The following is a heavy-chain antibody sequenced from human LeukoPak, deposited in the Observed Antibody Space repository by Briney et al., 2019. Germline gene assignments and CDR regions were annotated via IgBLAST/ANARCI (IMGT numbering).Heavy chain of an antibody. CDR3: AKDPYSAVMIGWFDP. D-gene: IGHD3-22*01. J-gene: IGHJ5*02. CDR1: GFTFSSYA. V-gene: IGHV3-23*01. Sequence: GGSLRLSCAASGFTFSSYAMSWVRQAPGKGLEWVSPISGSGGSTYYADSVKGPFTISRDNSKNTLYLQMNSLRAEDTAVYYCAKDPYSAVMIGWFDPWGQGTLVTVSS. CDR2: ISGSGGST.